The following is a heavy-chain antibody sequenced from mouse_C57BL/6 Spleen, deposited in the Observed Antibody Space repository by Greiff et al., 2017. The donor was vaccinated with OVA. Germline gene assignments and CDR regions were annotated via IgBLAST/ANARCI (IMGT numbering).Heavy chain of an antibody. CDR3: ARSPITTVVATDYAMDY. CDR2: IDPNSGGT. J-gene: IGHJ4*01. V-gene: IGHV1-72*01. CDR1: GYTFTSYW. Sequence: VQLQESGAELVKPGASVKLSCKASGYTFTSYWMHWVKQRPGRGLEWIGRIDPNSGGTKYNEKFKSKATLTVDKPSSTAYMQLSSLTSEDSAVYYCARSPITTVVATDYAMDYWGQGTSVTVSS. D-gene: IGHD1-1*01.